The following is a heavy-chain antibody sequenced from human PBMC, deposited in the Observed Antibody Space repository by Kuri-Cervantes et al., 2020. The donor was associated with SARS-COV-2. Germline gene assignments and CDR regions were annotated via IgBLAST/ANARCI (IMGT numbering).Heavy chain of an antibody. V-gene: IGHV4-39*01. J-gene: IGHJ3*02. D-gene: IGHD2-2*01. Sequence: ESLKISCTVSGGSISSPNYDWGWIRQPPGKGLEWIGSIPSAGGTYYSPFLKSRVTIAVDTSKNQFSLKSTSVTAADTAVYYCARQPCTSPSCYLGDDAFDIWGQGTMVTVSS. CDR2: IPSAGGT. CDR3: ARQPCTSPSCYLGDDAFDI. CDR1: GGSISSPNYD.